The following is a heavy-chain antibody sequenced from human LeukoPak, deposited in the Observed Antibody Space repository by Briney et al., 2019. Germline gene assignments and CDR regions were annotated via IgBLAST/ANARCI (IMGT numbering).Heavy chain of an antibody. V-gene: IGHV3-30-3*01. CDR3: ANSLYCSGGSCYNYYGMDV. J-gene: IGHJ6*02. D-gene: IGHD2-15*01. Sequence: PGRSLRLSCAASGFTFSSYAMHWVRQAPGKGLEWVAVISYDGSNKYYADSVKGRFTISRDNAKNSLYLQMNSLRAEDTAVYYCANSLYCSGGSCYNYYGMDVWGQGTTVTVSS. CDR2: ISYDGSNK. CDR1: GFTFSSYA.